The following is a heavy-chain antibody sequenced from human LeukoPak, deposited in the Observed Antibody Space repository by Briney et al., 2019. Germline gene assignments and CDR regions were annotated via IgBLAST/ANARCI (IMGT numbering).Heavy chain of an antibody. V-gene: IGHV3-7*01. CDR1: GFTFSSYW. Sequence: GGSLRLSCAASGFTFSSYWMSWVRQAPGKGLEWVANIKQDGSENYYVDSVEGRFTISRDNAKNSLYLQMNSLRAEDTAVYYCARDGWELPNWFDPWGQGTLVTVSS. CDR2: IKQDGSEN. CDR3: ARDGWELPNWFDP. J-gene: IGHJ5*02. D-gene: IGHD1-26*01.